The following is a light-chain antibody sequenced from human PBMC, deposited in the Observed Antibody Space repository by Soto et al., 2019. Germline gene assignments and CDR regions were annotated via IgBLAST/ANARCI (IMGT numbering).Light chain of an antibody. CDR2: GAS. CDR3: QQYNNSPPYT. V-gene: IGKV3-15*01. Sequence: EIVMTQSPATLSVSPGERATLSCRASQSVSSNLAWYQQKPGQAPRLLIYGASTRATGIPARFSGSGSGTEFTLTISSLQSEDVALYYCQQYNNSPPYTFGQGTKLEIK. J-gene: IGKJ2*01. CDR1: QSVSSN.